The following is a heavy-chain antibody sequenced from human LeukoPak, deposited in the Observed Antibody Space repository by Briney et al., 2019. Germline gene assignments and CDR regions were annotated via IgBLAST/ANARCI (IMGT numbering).Heavy chain of an antibody. D-gene: IGHD1-26*01. V-gene: IGHV3-48*03. J-gene: IGHJ4*02. CDR1: GFTFSSYE. Sequence: GGSLRLSCAASGFTFSSYEMNWVRQAPGKGLEWVSYISTSGGTIYYTDSVKGRFTISRDNAKNSLYLQMNSLRAEDTAVYYCARGGSYWESWGQGTLVTVS. CDR3: ARGGSYWES. CDR2: ISTSGGTI.